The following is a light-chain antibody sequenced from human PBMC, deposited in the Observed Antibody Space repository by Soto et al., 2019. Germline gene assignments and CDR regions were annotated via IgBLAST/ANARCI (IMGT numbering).Light chain of an antibody. V-gene: IGKV3-20*01. CDR2: GAS. Sequence: EIVLTQSPGPVSLSPGARATVSXRASQSVCSNHLARSQQKPGKAPRLXXYGASNRDTGIQDRSSGSGSWPDFTLNISSLEPEDFALYYCQHYGGPPITFGQGTRL. CDR3: QHYGGPPIT. CDR1: QSVCSNH. J-gene: IGKJ5*01.